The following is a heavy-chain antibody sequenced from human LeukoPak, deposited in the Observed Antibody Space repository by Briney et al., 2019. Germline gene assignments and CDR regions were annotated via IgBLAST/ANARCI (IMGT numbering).Heavy chain of an antibody. D-gene: IGHD4-17*01. CDR2: ISWNSGSI. CDR1: GFTFDDYA. CDR3: AKAGGDLDYFDY. Sequence: PGGSLRLSCAASGFTFDDYAMHWVRQAPGKGLEWVSGISWNSGSIGYADSVKGRFTISRDNAKNSLYLQMNSLRAEDTALYYCAKAGGDLDYFDYWGQGTLVTVSS. J-gene: IGHJ4*02. V-gene: IGHV3-9*01.